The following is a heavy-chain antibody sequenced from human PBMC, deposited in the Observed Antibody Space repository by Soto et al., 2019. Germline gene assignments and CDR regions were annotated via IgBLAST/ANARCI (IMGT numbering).Heavy chain of an antibody. CDR1: GFTFSSYA. D-gene: IGHD2-2*01. Sequence: GGSLRLSCAASGFTFSSYAMSWVRQAPGKGLEWVSAISGSGGSTYYADSVKGRFTISRDNSKNTLYLQMNSLGAEDTAVYYCAKDGGYCSSTSCYDYYYGMDVWGQGTTVTVSS. CDR3: AKDGGYCSSTSCYDYYYGMDV. CDR2: ISGSGGST. J-gene: IGHJ6*02. V-gene: IGHV3-23*01.